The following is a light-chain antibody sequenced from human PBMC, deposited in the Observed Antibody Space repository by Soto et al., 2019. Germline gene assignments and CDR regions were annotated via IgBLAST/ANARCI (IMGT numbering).Light chain of an antibody. Sequence: EIVLTQSPATLSLSPGERATLSCRASQSVSRYLAWYQQKPRQAPRLLIYDASNKTPGIPARFSGSGSGTDFPLTISSLEPEDFAVYYCQQRRDWHSTFGGGTKVQIK. CDR2: DAS. J-gene: IGKJ4*01. CDR1: QSVSRY. V-gene: IGKV3-11*01. CDR3: QQRRDWHST.